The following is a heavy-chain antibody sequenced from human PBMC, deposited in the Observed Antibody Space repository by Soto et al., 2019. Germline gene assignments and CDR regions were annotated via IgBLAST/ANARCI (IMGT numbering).Heavy chain of an antibody. Sequence: QITLKESGPTLVKPTQTLTLTCTFSGFSLSTSGVGVGWIRQPPGKALEWLALIYWDDDKRYSPSLKSRLTITKDTSKNQVVLTMTNMDPVDTGTYYCIHPENYYDSSNWFDPWGQGTLVTVSS. J-gene: IGHJ5*02. CDR2: IYWDDDK. V-gene: IGHV2-5*02. CDR1: GFSLSTSGVG. CDR3: IHPENYYDSSNWFDP. D-gene: IGHD3-22*01.